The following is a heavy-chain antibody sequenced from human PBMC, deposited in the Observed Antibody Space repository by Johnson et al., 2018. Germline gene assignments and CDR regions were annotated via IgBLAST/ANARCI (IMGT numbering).Heavy chain of an antibody. CDR2: ISYDGSNK. D-gene: IGHD6-19*01. Sequence: VQLLESGGGVVQPGRSLRLSCAASGFTFSSYAMHWVRQAPGKGLEWVAVISYDGSNKYYADSVKGRFTISRDNSKNTLYLQMNSVRAEETAVYYCARGGLRGIGTPSSGWYQDYYYDMDVGGKGTTVTVSS. CDR1: GFTFSSYA. J-gene: IGHJ6*03. V-gene: IGHV3-30-3*01. CDR3: ARGGLRGIGTPSSGWYQDYYYDMDV.